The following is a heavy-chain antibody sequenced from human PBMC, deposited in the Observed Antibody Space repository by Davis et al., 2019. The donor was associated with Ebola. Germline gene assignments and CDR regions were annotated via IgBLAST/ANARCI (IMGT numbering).Heavy chain of an antibody. CDR3: ARNDDSGWL. J-gene: IGHJ4*02. CDR1: GFTLSSYY. CDR2: INHNGSEK. D-gene: IGHD3-3*01. Sequence: PGGSLRLSCAASGFTLSSYYMTWVRQAPGKGLEWVANINHNGSEKYYVDSVKGRFTISRDNAKNSLYLQMNSLRGDDTAVYYWARNDDSGWLWGQGTLVTVSS. V-gene: IGHV3-7*03.